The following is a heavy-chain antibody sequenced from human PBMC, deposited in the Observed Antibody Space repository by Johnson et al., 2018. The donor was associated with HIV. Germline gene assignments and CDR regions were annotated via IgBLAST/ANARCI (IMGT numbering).Heavy chain of an antibody. CDR3: ARRRRYGDYFADAFDI. V-gene: IGHV3-9*01. Sequence: QLVESGGGVVQPGRSLRLSCAASGFPFSTYAMHWVRQAPGKGLEWVSGISWNSGSIGYADSVKGRFTISRDNAKNSLYLQMNSLRAEDTALYYCARRRRYGDYFADAFDIWGQGTMVTVSS. D-gene: IGHD4-17*01. J-gene: IGHJ3*02. CDR1: GFPFSTYA. CDR2: ISWNSGSI.